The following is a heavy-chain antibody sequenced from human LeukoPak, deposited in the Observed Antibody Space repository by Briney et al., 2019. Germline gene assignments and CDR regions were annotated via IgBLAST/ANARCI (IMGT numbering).Heavy chain of an antibody. CDR1: GGSFSGYY. D-gene: IGHD3-16*02. CDR2: INHSGST. CDR3: ARGRFYDYVWGSYRYHWFDP. Sequence: SETLSLTCAVYGGSFSGYYWGWIRQPPGKGLEWIGEINHSGSTNYNPSLKSRVTISVDTSKNQFSLKLSSVTAADTAVYYCARGRFYDYVWGSYRYHWFDPWGQGTLVTVSS. V-gene: IGHV4-34*01. J-gene: IGHJ5*02.